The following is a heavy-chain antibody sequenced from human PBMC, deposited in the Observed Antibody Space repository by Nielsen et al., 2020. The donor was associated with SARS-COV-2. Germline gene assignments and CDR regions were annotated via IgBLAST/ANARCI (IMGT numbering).Heavy chain of an antibody. CDR1: GGSISSGGYS. D-gene: IGHD4-17*01. CDR2: IYYSGST. V-gene: IGHV4-30-4*07. CDR3: ARSFGDYEGGTYYYYGMDV. Sequence: SETLSLTCAVSGGSISSGGYSWSWIRQPPGKGLEWIGYIYYSGSTYYNPSLKSRVTISVDTSKNQFSLKLSSATAADTAVYYCARSFGDYEGGTYYYYGMDVWGQGTTVTVSS. J-gene: IGHJ6*02.